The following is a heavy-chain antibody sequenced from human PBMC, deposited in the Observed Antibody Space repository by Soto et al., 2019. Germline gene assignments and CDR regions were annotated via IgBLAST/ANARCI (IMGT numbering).Heavy chain of an antibody. V-gene: IGHV3-23*01. D-gene: IGHD3-10*01. J-gene: IGHJ5*02. CDR2: IGGGGVDT. Sequence: QLLGSGGGLVQPGGPLRLSCAAPGFTFSAYAMTWVRQAPGKGLEWVSGIGGGGVDTYYEDSVKGRFTISRDNSKNTLYLEMNSLRGEDTAVYYCAKDAVPYNGQWDWFDRWGQGTLVTVSS. CDR3: AKDAVPYNGQWDWFDR. CDR1: GFTFSAYA.